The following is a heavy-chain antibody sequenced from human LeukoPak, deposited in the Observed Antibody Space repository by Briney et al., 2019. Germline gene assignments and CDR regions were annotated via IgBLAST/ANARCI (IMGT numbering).Heavy chain of an antibody. J-gene: IGHJ4*02. V-gene: IGHV4-39*02. CDR2: IYYSGST. D-gene: IGHD4-17*01. CDR1: GGSFSGYY. CDR3: ASLYGDYVGFDY. Sequence: SETLSLTCAVYGGSFSGYYWSWIRQPPGKGLEWIGSIYYSGSTYYKPSLKSRVTISVDTSKNHFSLKLSSVTAADTAVYYCASLYGDYVGFDYWGQGTLVTVSS.